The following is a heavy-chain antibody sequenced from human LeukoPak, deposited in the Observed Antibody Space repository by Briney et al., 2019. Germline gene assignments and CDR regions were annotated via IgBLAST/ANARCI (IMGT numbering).Heavy chain of an antibody. CDR3: ARDYCSSTSCYLPYYGMDV. Sequence: GGSLRLSCAASGFTFSSYWMHWVRHTPGKGLVWVSRIKGDGSSTSYADSVKGRFTISRDNSKNTLYLQMNSLRAEDTAVYYCARDYCSSTSCYLPYYGMDVWGQGTTVTVSS. J-gene: IGHJ6*02. D-gene: IGHD2-2*01. CDR2: IKGDGSST. V-gene: IGHV3-74*01. CDR1: GFTFSSYW.